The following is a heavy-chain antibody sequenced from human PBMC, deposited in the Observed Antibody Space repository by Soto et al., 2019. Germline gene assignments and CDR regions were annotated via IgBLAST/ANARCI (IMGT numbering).Heavy chain of an antibody. J-gene: IGHJ4*02. CDR2: IKQDGSEK. D-gene: IGHD5-18*01. CDR3: VRASTAMVISGFDY. V-gene: IGHV3-7*05. CDR1: GFTFSSYW. Sequence: GGSLRLSCAASGFTFSSYWMSWVRQAPGKGLEWVANIKQDGSEKYYVDSVKGRFTISRDNAKNSLYLQMNSLRAEDTAVYYCVRASTAMVISGFDYWGQGTLVTVSS.